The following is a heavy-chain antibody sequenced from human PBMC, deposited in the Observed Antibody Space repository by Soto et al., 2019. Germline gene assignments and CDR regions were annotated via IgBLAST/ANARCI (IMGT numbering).Heavy chain of an antibody. CDR1: GGTFSSYA. CDR2: IIPIFGTA. J-gene: IGHJ6*02. CDR3: ARAPAMIRYYYYGMGV. D-gene: IGHD5-18*01. Sequence: QVQVVQSGAEVKKPGSSVKVSCKASGGTFSSYAISWVRQAPGQGLEWMGGIIPIFGTANYAQKFQGRVTITADKSTSTAYMELSSLRTEDTAVYYCARAPAMIRYYYYGMGVWGQGTTVTVSS. V-gene: IGHV1-69*06.